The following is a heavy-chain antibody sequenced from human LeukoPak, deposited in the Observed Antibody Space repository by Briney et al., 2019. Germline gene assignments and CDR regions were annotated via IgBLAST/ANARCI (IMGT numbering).Heavy chain of an antibody. CDR3: TTDPEWVLLRVDY. CDR2: IKSKTDGGTT. Sequence: GGSLRLSCAASGFTFSNAWMSWVRQAPGKGLEWVGRIKSKTDGGTTDYAAPVKGRFTISRDDSKNTLYLQMNSLKTEDTAVYYCTTDPEWVLLRVDYWGQGTLVTVSS. J-gene: IGHJ4*02. V-gene: IGHV3-15*01. CDR1: GFTFSNAW. D-gene: IGHD1-26*01.